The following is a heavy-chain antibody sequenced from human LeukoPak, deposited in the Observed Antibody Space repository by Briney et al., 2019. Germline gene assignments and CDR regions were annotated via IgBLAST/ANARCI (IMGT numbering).Heavy chain of an antibody. Sequence: GGSLRLSCAASGFTFYDYAMQWVRQAPGKGAEGGSGIRWNSGSIVYADSVKGRFTISRDNAKNSLYLQMNSLRAEDTALYYCAQDIGSHDYGPFDYWGQGTLVTVSS. CDR2: IRWNSGSI. CDR3: AQDIGSHDYGPFDY. V-gene: IGHV3-9*01. D-gene: IGHD4-17*01. J-gene: IGHJ4*02. CDR1: GFTFYDYA.